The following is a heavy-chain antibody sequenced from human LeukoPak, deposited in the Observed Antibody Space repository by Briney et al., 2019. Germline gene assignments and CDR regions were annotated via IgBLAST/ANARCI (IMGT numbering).Heavy chain of an antibody. Sequence: GASVKVSCKTSGYTFTSYDINWVRQATGQGPEWMGWVNPDTGNIGFAQKFQGRLTITQNNSVSTVYMELSSLTSEDTAVYYCARRGLVAGIYDLVYGFDIWGHGTMVTVSS. V-gene: IGHV1-8*03. CDR2: VNPDTGNI. J-gene: IGHJ3*02. CDR3: ARRGLVAGIYDLVYGFDI. CDR1: GYTFTSYD. D-gene: IGHD3/OR15-3a*01.